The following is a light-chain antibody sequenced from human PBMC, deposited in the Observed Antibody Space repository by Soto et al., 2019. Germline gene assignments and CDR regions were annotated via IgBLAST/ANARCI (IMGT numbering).Light chain of an antibody. CDR3: QRYYSVWQM. CDR2: KAS. J-gene: IGKJ1*01. Sequence: DIQMTQSPSTLSGSVGDRVTITCRASQTISSWLAWYQQKPGKAPKLLIYKASTLKSGVPSRFSGSGSGTEITLTISRLQADDFAPHYCQRYYSVWQMFGQGTKVDIK. CDR1: QTISSW. V-gene: IGKV1-5*03.